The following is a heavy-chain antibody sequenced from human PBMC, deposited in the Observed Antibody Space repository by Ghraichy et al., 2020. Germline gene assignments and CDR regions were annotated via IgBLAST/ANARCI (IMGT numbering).Heavy chain of an antibody. CDR2: ISAYNGDT. V-gene: IGHV1-18*01. CDR1: GYTFTSYG. Sequence: ASVKVSCKASGYTFTSYGISWVRQAPGQGLEWMGWISAYNGDTNYAQKLQGRVTMTTDTSTSTAYMELRSLRSDDTAVYYCAREGGGKDIVIKVYYYYYMDVWGKGTTVTVSS. D-gene: IGHD2-15*01. CDR3: AREGGGKDIVIKVYYYYYMDV. J-gene: IGHJ6*03.